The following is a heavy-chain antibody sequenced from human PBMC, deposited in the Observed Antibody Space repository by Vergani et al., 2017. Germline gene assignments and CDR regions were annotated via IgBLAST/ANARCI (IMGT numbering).Heavy chain of an antibody. CDR1: VFTFCDSY. J-gene: IGHJ4*02. Sequence: VQLVESGGGLVKTGGSLRLSCAASVFTFCDSYMSCIRPAAGKGLEWVSYSSSSSSYTNYADSVKGRFTISRDNAKSSLYLQMNSLRAEDTAVYYCARDGLKYYSSGNFDYWGQGSLVTV. D-gene: IGHD3-10*01. CDR2: SSSSSSYT. V-gene: IGHV3-11*06. CDR3: ARDGLKYYSSGNFDY.